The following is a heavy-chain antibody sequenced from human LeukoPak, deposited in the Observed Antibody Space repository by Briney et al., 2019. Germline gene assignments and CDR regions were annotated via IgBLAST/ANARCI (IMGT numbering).Heavy chain of an antibody. CDR1: GGSLSTYY. J-gene: IGHJ4*02. CDR3: AREEALGSGSFDY. Sequence: PSETLSLTCTVSGGSLSTYYWSWIRQPPGKGLEWIGYIYYSGSTSYNPSLKSRVTISVDTSKNQFSLKLSSVAAADTAVYYCAREEALGSGSFDYWGQGTLVTVSS. V-gene: IGHV4-59*01. CDR2: IYYSGST. D-gene: IGHD1-26*01.